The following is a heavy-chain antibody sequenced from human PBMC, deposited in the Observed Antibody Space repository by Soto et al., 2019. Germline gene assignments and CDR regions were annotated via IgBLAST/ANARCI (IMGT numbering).Heavy chain of an antibody. CDR3: ARGCYPYYYYYMDV. D-gene: IGHD2-15*01. J-gene: IGHJ6*03. V-gene: IGHV3-48*01. Sequence: GGSLRLSCAASGFTFSSYSMNWVRQAPGKGLEWVSYISSSSSTIYYADSVKGRFTISRDNAKNSLYLQMNSLRAEDTAVYYCARGCYPYYYYYMDVWGKGTTVTVSS. CDR1: GFTFSSYS. CDR2: ISSSSSTI.